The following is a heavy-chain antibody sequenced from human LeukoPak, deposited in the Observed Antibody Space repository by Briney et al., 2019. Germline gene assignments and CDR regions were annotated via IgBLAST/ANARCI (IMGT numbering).Heavy chain of an antibody. CDR1: GFTFSSYG. V-gene: IGHV3-30*19. D-gene: IGHD1-1*01. CDR2: TSYDGSNK. CDR3: ARGGTTFEH. J-gene: IGHJ4*02. Sequence: PGGSLRLSCAASGFTFSSYGMHWVRQAPGKGLEWVAVTSYDGSNKYYADSVKGRFTLSRDNSKNTLYLQMNSLRAEDTAVYYCARGGTTFEHWGQGILVTVSS.